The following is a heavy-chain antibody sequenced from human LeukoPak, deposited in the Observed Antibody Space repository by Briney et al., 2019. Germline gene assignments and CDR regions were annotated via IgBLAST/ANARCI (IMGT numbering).Heavy chain of an antibody. CDR2: IYHSGST. V-gene: IGHV4-4*02. CDR3: ARDIFPYCSGGSCDSS. CDR1: GGSISSSNW. Sequence: SETLSLTCAVSGGSISSSNWWSWVRQPPGKGLEWIGEIYHSGSTNYNPSLKSRVTISVDKSKNQFSLKLSSVTAADTAVYYCARDIFPYCSGGSCDSSWGQGTLVTVSS. J-gene: IGHJ5*02. D-gene: IGHD2-15*01.